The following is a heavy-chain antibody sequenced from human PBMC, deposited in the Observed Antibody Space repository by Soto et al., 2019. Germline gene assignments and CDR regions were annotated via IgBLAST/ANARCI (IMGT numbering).Heavy chain of an antibody. CDR1: RGTFSSYP. Sequence: QVQLVQSGAGVKRPGSSVKVSCKDSRGTFSSYPISWVRQAPGQALEWMGGSIPIFGTANYAYKFQGRVTITADESTSTAYMGLSSLRSEDTAVYYCARPSLAARQALEYWGQGTLVTVSS. D-gene: IGHD6-6*01. CDR2: SIPIFGTA. CDR3: ARPSLAARQALEY. J-gene: IGHJ4*02. V-gene: IGHV1-69*01.